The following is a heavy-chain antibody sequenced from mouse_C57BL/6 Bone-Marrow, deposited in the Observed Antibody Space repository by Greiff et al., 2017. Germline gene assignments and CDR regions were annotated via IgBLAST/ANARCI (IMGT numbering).Heavy chain of an antibody. Sequence: QVQLQQPGAELVMPGASVKLSCTASGYTFTSYWMHWVKQRPEQGLEWIGEIDPSDSDTNYNQKFKGKSTLTVDKSSTTAYLQLSSLTSEDSAVYYCARGDYYGGTGFDYWGQGTSVTVSS. CDR2: IDPSDSDT. CDR3: ARGDYYGGTGFDY. V-gene: IGHV1-69*01. CDR1: GYTFTSYW. J-gene: IGHJ4*01. D-gene: IGHD1-1*01.